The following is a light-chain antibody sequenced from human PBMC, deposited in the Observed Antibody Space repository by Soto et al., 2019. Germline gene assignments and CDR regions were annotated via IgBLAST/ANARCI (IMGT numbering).Light chain of an antibody. Sequence: SYELTQPPSVSVAPGKTDRITCGGNNIGSKSVHWYQQKPGQAPVLVIYYDSDRPSGIPERFSGSNSGNTATLTISRVEAEDEADYFCQVWDSSSDPYVFGTGTKVTVL. CDR2: YDS. CDR3: QVWDSSSDPYV. CDR1: NIGSKS. V-gene: IGLV3-21*04. J-gene: IGLJ1*01.